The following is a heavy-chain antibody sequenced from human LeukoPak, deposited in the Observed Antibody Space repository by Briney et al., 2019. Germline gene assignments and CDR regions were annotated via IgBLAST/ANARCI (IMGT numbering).Heavy chain of an antibody. Sequence: GGSLRLSCAASGFTFSSYWMSWVRQAPGKGLEWVANIKQDGSEKYYVDSVKGRFTISRDNSKNTLYLQMNSLRAEDTAVYYCAKAVVGGYYDSSGYYQEHYYYGMDVWGQGTTVTVSS. J-gene: IGHJ6*02. CDR2: IKQDGSEK. V-gene: IGHV3-7*03. CDR3: AKAVVGGYYDSSGYYQEHYYYGMDV. D-gene: IGHD3-22*01. CDR1: GFTFSSYW.